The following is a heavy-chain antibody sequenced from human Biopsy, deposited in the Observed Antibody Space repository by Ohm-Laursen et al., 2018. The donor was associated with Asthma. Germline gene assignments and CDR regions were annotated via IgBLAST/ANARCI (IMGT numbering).Heavy chain of an antibody. V-gene: IGHV4-39*01. J-gene: IGHJ4*02. CDR1: GDSVNDRSHY. CDR2: VYYSGGT. Sequence: TLSLTCTVSGDSVNDRSHYWGWVRQPPGKGLEWLGSVYYSGGTYYPPSLKTEVTVSVRTSDNQFSLRLTSVTASDTAVYFCARHHGQGPPDYFDFWGQGILVTVSP. CDR3: ARHHGQGPPDYFDF.